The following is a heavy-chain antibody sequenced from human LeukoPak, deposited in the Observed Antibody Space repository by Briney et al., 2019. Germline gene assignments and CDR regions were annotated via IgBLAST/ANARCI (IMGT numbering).Heavy chain of an antibody. CDR2: IYYSGST. Sequence: SETLSLTCTVSGGSISSGGYYWSWIHQHPGKGLEWIGYIYYSGSTYYNPSLKSRVTISVDTSKNQFSLKLSSVTAADTAVYSCASGYYYDSSGYYYFPLDYWGQGTLVTVSS. V-gene: IGHV4-31*03. D-gene: IGHD3-22*01. J-gene: IGHJ4*02. CDR3: ASGYYYDSSGYYYFPLDY. CDR1: GGSISSGGYY.